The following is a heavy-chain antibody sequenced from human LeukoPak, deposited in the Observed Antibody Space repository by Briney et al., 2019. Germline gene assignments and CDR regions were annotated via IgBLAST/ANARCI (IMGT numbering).Heavy chain of an antibody. CDR1: GGSISSSRDY. CDR3: ARGERGITIFGVVIIGDAFDI. Sequence: PSETLSLTCSVSGGSISSSRDYWGWIRQPPGKGLEWIGEINHSGSTNYNPSLKSRVTISVDTSKNQFSLKLSSVTAADTAVYYCARGERGITIFGVVIIGDAFDIWGQGTMVTVSS. J-gene: IGHJ3*02. CDR2: INHSGST. V-gene: IGHV4-39*07. D-gene: IGHD3-3*01.